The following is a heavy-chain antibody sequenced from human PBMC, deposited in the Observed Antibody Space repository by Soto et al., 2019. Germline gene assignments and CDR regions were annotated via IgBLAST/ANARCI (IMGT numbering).Heavy chain of an antibody. Sequence: ASVKVSCKASGFTFTSSAVQWVRQARGQRLEWIGWIVVGSGNTNYAQKFQERVTMTRNTSISTAYMELSSLRSEDTAVYYCARPNSYYDFWSGYNLDYYYYYMDVWGKGTTVTVSS. CDR3: ARPNSYYDFWSGYNLDYYYYYMDV. CDR1: GFTFTSSA. J-gene: IGHJ6*03. CDR2: IVVGSGNT. D-gene: IGHD3-3*01. V-gene: IGHV1-58*01.